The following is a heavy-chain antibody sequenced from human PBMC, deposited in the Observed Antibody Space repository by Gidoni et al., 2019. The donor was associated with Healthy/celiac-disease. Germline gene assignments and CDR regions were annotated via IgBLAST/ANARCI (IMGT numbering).Heavy chain of an antibody. CDR1: GYNFTSYD. CDR3: ARGGYCISPSACWGVFDP. CDR2: MNPNSGNT. V-gene: IGHV1-8*01. D-gene: IGHD2-2*03. Sequence: QVQLVQSGAEVKKPGASVKVSCKASGYNFTSYDINWVRQATGQGLGWMGWMNPNSGNTGLAQKFQGRVTMTRTTSICTAYMVLSSLRSADTAVYYCARGGYCISPSACWGVFDPWGQGTLVTVSS. J-gene: IGHJ5*02.